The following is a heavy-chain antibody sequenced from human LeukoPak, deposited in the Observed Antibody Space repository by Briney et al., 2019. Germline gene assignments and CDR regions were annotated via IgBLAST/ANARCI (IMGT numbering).Heavy chain of an antibody. CDR1: GFTFSSYA. CDR3: VKGVYYDSSGYIDY. V-gene: IGHV3-64D*09. J-gene: IGHJ4*02. CDR2: ISSNGGST. D-gene: IGHD3-22*01. Sequence: GGSLRLSCSASGFTFSSYAMHWVRQAPGKGLEYVSAISSNGGSTYYADSVKGRFTISRDNSKNTLYLQMSSLSAEDTAVYYCVKGVYYDSSGYIDYWGQGTLVTVSS.